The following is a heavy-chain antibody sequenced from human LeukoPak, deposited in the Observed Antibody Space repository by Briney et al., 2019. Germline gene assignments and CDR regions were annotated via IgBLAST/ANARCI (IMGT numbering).Heavy chain of an antibody. CDR3: ARVPYYYGSGSSTTHYYGMDV. CDR1: GGSIGSYY. V-gene: IGHV4-59*01. Sequence: SETLSLTCTVSGGSIGSYYWSWIRQPPGKGLEWIGYIYYSGSTNYNPSLKSRVTISVDTSKNQFSLKLSSVTAADTAVYYCARVPYYYGSGSSTTHYYGMDVWGQGTTVTVSS. CDR2: IYYSGST. J-gene: IGHJ6*02. D-gene: IGHD3-10*01.